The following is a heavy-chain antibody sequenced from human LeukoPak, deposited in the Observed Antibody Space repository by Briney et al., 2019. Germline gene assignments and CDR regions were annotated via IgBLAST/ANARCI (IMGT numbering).Heavy chain of an antibody. D-gene: IGHD2-2*01. CDR1: GFTFSSYC. Sequence: GGSLRLSCAASGFTFSSYCMHWVRQVPGKGLVWVSRINSDGSTTSYADSVKGRFTISRDNAKNTLYLQMNSLRAEDTAVYYCARRPLDIVVVPAARALANYYMDVWGKGTTVTVSS. J-gene: IGHJ6*03. CDR2: INSDGSTT. V-gene: IGHV3-74*01. CDR3: ARRPLDIVVVPAARALANYYMDV.